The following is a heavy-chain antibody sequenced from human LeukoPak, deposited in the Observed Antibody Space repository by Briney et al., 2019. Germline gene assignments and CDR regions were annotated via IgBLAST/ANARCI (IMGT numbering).Heavy chain of an antibody. V-gene: IGHV3-23*01. Sequence: GGSLRLSCAASGFTLSSYAMSWVRQAPGKGLEWVSAISGSGGSTYYADSVKGRFTISRDNSKNTLYLQMNSLRAEATAVYYSARDRVGLIVVVPAADFDYWGQGTLVTVSS. CDR2: ISGSGGST. CDR1: GFTLSSYA. J-gene: IGHJ4*02. CDR3: ARDRVGLIVVVPAADFDY. D-gene: IGHD2-2*01.